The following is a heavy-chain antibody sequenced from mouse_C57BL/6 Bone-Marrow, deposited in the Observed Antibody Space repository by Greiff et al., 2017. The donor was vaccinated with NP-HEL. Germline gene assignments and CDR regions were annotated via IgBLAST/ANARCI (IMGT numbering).Heavy chain of an antibody. Sequence: EVQLQQSGPVLVKPGASVKMSCKASGYTFPDYYRNGVKKSHGRSLDWIGVINPYNGGTSYTQKFKGKATLTVDKSSSTAYMELNSLTSEDSAVYYCARERWLLRLYYAMDYWGQGTSVTVSS. CDR3: ARERWLLRLYYAMDY. CDR2: INPYNGGT. CDR1: GYTFPDYY. J-gene: IGHJ4*01. V-gene: IGHV1-19*01. D-gene: IGHD2-3*01.